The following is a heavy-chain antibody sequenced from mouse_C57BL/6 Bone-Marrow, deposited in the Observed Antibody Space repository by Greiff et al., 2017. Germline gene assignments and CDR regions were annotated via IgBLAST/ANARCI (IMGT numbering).Heavy chain of an antibody. D-gene: IGHD2-4*01. Sequence: VQLKESGPELVKPGASVKISCKASGYSFTDYNMNWVKQSNGKSLEWIGVINPNYGTTSYNQKFKGKATLTVDKSSSTAYMQLNSLTSEDSAVYYCARGYDYDYAMDYWGQGTSVTGSS. CDR1: GYSFTDYN. CDR3: ARGYDYDYAMDY. CDR2: INPNYGTT. V-gene: IGHV1-39*01. J-gene: IGHJ4*01.